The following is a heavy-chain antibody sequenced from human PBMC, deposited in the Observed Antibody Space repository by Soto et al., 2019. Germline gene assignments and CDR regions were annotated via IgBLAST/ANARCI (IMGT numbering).Heavy chain of an antibody. CDR1: GFTVSNNY. V-gene: IGHV3-53*01. D-gene: IGHD5-18*01. CDR2: IYSGDTT. Sequence: PGGSLRLSCAASGFTVSNNYMSWVRQAPGKGLEWVSVIYSGDTTYYADSVKGRFTISRDNSKNPLYLQMNSLRAEETAVYYCERDIGYSYACDYWGQGTLVTVSS. J-gene: IGHJ4*02. CDR3: ERDIGYSYACDY.